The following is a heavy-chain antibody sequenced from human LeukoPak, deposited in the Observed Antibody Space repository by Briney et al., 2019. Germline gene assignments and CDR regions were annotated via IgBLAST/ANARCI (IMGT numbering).Heavy chain of an antibody. Sequence: SGPTLVKPTQTLTLTCTFSGFSLSTSGVGVGWIRQPPGKALEWLALIYWDDDKRYSPSLKSRLTITKDTSKNQVVLTMTNMDPVDTATYYCAHTGGVATIAPFDYWGQGTLVTVSS. V-gene: IGHV2-5*02. CDR2: IYWDDDK. CDR3: AHTGGVATIAPFDY. J-gene: IGHJ4*02. D-gene: IGHD5-12*01. CDR1: GFSLSTSGVG.